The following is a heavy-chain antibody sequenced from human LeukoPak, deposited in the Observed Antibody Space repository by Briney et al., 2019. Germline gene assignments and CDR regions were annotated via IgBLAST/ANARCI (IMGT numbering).Heavy chain of an antibody. CDR1: GFTFSSYA. CDR3: AREKEEGNGDYGY. D-gene: IGHD4-17*01. J-gene: IGHJ4*02. Sequence: GGSLRLSCAASGFTFSSYAMHWVRQAPGKGLEWVAVISYDGGNKYYADSVKGRFTISRDNSKNTLYLQMNSLRAEDTAVYYCAREKEEGNGDYGYWGQGTLVTVSS. CDR2: ISYDGGNK. V-gene: IGHV3-30*04.